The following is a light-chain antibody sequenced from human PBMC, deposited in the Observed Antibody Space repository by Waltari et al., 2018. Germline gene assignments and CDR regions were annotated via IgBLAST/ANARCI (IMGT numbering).Light chain of an antibody. V-gene: IGLV1-44*01. CDR1: DFHIGTSS. CDR3: ATWDDSLNGVV. J-gene: IGLJ3*02. CDR2: RND. Sequence: QSVLTQPPSASATPGQRVTISCSGSDFHIGTSSVNWYQQVPGAAPKLVIFRNDPRPAGIPDRFSGFKSGTSASVVIGGVQSEDAATYHCATWDDSLNGVVFGGGTTLTVL.